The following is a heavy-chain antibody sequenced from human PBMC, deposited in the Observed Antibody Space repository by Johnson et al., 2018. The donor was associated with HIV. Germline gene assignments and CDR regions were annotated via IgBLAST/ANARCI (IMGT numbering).Heavy chain of an antibody. V-gene: IGHV3-30*03. CDR1: GFTFSSYG. Sequence: VQLVESGGGVVQPGRSLRLSCAASGFTFSSYGIHWVRQAPGKGLEWVAVISYDGSNKYYADSVKGRFNISRDRSNNTMYLQMNSLTPDDTAVYFCARDFPLGYRWGNGFDIWGQGTMVTVSP. J-gene: IGHJ3*02. CDR3: ARDFPLGYRWGNGFDI. CDR2: ISYDGSNK. D-gene: IGHD5-18*01.